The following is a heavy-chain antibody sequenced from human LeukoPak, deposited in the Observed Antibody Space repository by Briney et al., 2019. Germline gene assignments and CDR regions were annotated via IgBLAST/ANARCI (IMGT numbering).Heavy chain of an antibody. Sequence: GASVKVSCKASGYTFTSYGISWVRQAPGQGLEWMGWISAYNGNTNYAQKFQGRVTMTRDTSTSTVYMELSSLRSEDTAVYYCAREVTKGASFDYWGQGTLVTVSS. V-gene: IGHV1-18*01. CDR1: GYTFTSYG. J-gene: IGHJ4*02. CDR3: AREVTKGASFDY. CDR2: ISAYNGNT.